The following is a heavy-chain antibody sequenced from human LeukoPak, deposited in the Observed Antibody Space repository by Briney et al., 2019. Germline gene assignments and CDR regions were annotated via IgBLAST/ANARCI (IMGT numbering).Heavy chain of an antibody. J-gene: IGHJ3*02. V-gene: IGHV4-39*07. D-gene: IGHD1-26*01. CDR2: IFYSGST. Sequence: PSETLSLTCTVSGGSISTSSYYWGWVRQPPGKGLEWIGNIFYSGSTYYSPSLKSRVTISVDTSKNQFSLKLSSVTAADTAVYYCARDSYSYQTTGSWDHAFDIWGQGTMVTVSS. CDR1: GGSISTSSYY. CDR3: ARDSYSYQTTGSWDHAFDI.